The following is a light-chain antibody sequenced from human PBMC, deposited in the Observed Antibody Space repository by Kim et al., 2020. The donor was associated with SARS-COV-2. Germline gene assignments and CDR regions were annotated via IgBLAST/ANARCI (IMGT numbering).Light chain of an antibody. CDR1: QSVRTYY. V-gene: IGKV3-20*01. CDR2: GAC. CDR3: QQYDDSYT. Sequence: SVSLGERRTLAGRASQSVRTYYFAWYQKKPDHAPRLHVYGACNRATGIPDRCSGSGSGVDFTLTISKLEPEDFAVYYCQQYDDSYTFGQGTKLEI. J-gene: IGKJ2*01.